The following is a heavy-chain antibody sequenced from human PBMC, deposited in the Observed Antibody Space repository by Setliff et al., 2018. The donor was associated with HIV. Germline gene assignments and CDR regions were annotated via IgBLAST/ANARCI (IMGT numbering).Heavy chain of an antibody. CDR1: GYTFTTYG. D-gene: IGHD6-19*01. CDR2: ISPNFGHT. V-gene: IGHV1-18*01. Sequence: ASVKVSCKASGYTFTTYGISWVRQAPGHGLEWMGWISPNFGHTKYAQKFLDRVTMTVDTATSRVYMELRSLRSDDTAEYFCARLGSGWSDSYYYAMDIWGQGTTVTVS. CDR3: ARLGSGWSDSYYYAMDI. J-gene: IGHJ6*02.